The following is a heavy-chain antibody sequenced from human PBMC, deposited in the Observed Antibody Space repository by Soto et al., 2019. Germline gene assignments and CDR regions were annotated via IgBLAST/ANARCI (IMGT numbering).Heavy chain of an antibody. CDR1: GGAIISSNW. Sequence: SETLSLTCAVSGGAIISSNWWSWVRQPPGKGLEGIGGSDHSGSTNYNPSLKSRVTISGDKSKNQFSLKLSSVTAADTAVYYCARETYSSSSGNYFDYWGQGT. V-gene: IGHV4-4*02. CDR2: SDHSGST. CDR3: ARETYSSSSGNYFDY. D-gene: IGHD6-6*01. J-gene: IGHJ4*02.